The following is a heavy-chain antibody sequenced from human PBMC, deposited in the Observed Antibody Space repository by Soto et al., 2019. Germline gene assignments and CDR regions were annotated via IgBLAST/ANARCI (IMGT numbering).Heavy chain of an antibody. Sequence: QVQLVESGAEVKKPGASVKVSCKASGYTFTSYAMHWVRQAPGQRLEWMGWINAGNGNTRYSQKFQGRVAITRDTSASTAYMELSSLRSEDTAVYYCAREHRREYPAAIWFDSWGQGTLVTVSS. J-gene: IGHJ5*01. D-gene: IGHD2-2*01. V-gene: IGHV1-3*01. CDR1: GYTFTSYA. CDR3: AREHRREYPAAIWFDS. CDR2: INAGNGNT.